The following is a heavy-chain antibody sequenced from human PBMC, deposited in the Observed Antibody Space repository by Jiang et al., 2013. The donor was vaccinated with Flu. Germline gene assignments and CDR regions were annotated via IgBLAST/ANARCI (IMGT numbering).Heavy chain of an antibody. Sequence: GLVKPSQTLSLTCTVSGGSISSGSYYWSWIRHPAGKGLEWIGRIYTSGSTNYNPSLKSRVTISVDTSKNQFSLKLSSVTAADTAVYYCARDAITQYHPLDAFDIWGQGTMVTVSS. CDR1: GGSISSGSYY. D-gene: IGHD3-10*01. CDR3: ARDAITQYHPLDAFDI. J-gene: IGHJ3*02. CDR2: IYTSGST. V-gene: IGHV4-61*02.